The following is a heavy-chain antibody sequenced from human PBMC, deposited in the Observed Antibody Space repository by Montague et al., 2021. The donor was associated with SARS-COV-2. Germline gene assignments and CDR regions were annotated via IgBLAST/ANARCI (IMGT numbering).Heavy chain of an antibody. Sequence: SETLSLTCTVSRGSTASHYWNWIRQSPGKRPEWIGYVYYNGDTKYNPSLQSRVTISIDTSENQFSLRLNSVTAADTAVYFCARGWAFDPWGRGRLVTVSS. J-gene: IGHJ3*01. D-gene: IGHD6-19*01. CDR3: ARGWAFDP. V-gene: IGHV4-59*08. CDR2: VYYNGDT. CDR1: RGSTASHY.